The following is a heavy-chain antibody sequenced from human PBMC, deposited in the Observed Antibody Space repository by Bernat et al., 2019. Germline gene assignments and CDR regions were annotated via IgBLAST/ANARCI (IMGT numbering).Heavy chain of an antibody. V-gene: IGHV3-33*01. CDR1: GFTFSSYG. CDR2: IWDDGSNK. Sequence: QVQLVESGGGVVQPGRSLRLSCAASGFTFSSYGMHWVRQAPGKGLEWVAVIWDDGSNKYYADSVKGRFTISRDNSKNTLYLQMNSLRAEDTAVYYCAREEYYYDSSGSPDYWGQGTLVTVSS. J-gene: IGHJ4*02. CDR3: AREEYYYDSSGSPDY. D-gene: IGHD3-22*01.